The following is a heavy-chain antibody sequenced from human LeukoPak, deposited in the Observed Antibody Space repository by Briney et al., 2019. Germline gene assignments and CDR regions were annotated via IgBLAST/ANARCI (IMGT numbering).Heavy chain of an antibody. J-gene: IGHJ4*02. V-gene: IGHV4-39*01. D-gene: IGHD3-3*01. CDR3: QSRYLEWLLDY. Sequence: SETLSLNCTVSGASISTNNYYRGWIRQPPGKGLEWIGSIYSGGYTYYNPSLKSRVTISVDTSKNQFSLKLSSVTAADTAIYYCQSRYLEWLLDYWGQGTLVTVSS. CDR1: GASISTNNYY. CDR2: IYSGGYT.